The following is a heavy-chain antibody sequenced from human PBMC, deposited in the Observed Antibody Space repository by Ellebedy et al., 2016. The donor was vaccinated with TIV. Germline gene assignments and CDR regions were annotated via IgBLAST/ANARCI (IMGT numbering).Heavy chain of an antibody. CDR2: ISGSGDTT. V-gene: IGHV3-23*01. D-gene: IGHD2-15*01. CDR3: TKDHGWLLYH. Sequence: PGGSLRLSCAASGFTFSTYGMSWVRQAPGKGLEWVSAISGSGDTTYYADSVKGRFTISRDNSKNTLYLQMNRLRAEDTALYYCTKDHGWLLYHWGLGTLVTVSS. J-gene: IGHJ5*02. CDR1: GFTFSTYG.